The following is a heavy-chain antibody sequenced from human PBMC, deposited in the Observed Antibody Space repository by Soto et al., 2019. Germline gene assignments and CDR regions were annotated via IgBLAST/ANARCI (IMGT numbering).Heavy chain of an antibody. Sequence: SETLSLTCTVSGGSISSSSYYWGWIRQPPGKGLEWIGSIYYSGSTYYNPSLKSRVTISVDTSKNQFSLKLSSVTAADTAVYYCARLGFWSGSLYMDVWGKGTTVTVSS. CDR1: GGSISSSSYY. D-gene: IGHD3-3*01. CDR2: IYYSGST. CDR3: ARLGFWSGSLYMDV. V-gene: IGHV4-39*01. J-gene: IGHJ6*03.